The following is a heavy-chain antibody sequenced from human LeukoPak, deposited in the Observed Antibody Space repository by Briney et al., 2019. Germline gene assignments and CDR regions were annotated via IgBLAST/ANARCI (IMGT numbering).Heavy chain of an antibody. Sequence: SQTLSLTCTVSGGSISSGGQYWSWIRQPAGKGLEYLGRISSTGSTNYNPSLRSRVTISADTSKNHFSLKLTSVTAADTAVYYCARDQTYSGSGIYTYFDYWGQGILVTVSS. CDR3: ARDQTYSGSGIYTYFDY. D-gene: IGHD3-10*01. V-gene: IGHV4-61*02. CDR2: ISSTGST. J-gene: IGHJ4*02. CDR1: GGSISSGGQY.